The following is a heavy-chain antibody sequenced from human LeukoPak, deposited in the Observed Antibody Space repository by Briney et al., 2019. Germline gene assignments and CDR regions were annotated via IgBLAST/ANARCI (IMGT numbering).Heavy chain of an antibody. V-gene: IGHV4-39*01. CDR2: IYYSGST. CDR1: GGSFSSSNYH. CDR3: ARVEATRIIDY. J-gene: IGHJ4*02. D-gene: IGHD1-26*01. Sequence: SETLSLTCTVSGGSFSSSNYHWGWIRQPPGKGLEWIRNIYYSGSTSYNPSLKSRVTISVDTSKNQFSLKLSSVTAADTAVYYCARVEATRIIDYWGQGTLVTVSS.